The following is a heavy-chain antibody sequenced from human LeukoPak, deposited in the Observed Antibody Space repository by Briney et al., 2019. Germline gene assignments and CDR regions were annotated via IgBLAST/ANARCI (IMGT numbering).Heavy chain of an antibody. Sequence: SETLSLTCTVSGVSISSGDYSWSWIRQPPGKGLEWIGYIYHSGSTYYNPSLKSRVTISVDRSKNQFSLRLTSATAADTAVYYCARDGASWGGRAFDIWGQGTMVTVSS. D-gene: IGHD3-16*01. V-gene: IGHV4-30-2*01. CDR1: GVSISSGDYS. CDR2: IYHSGST. CDR3: ARDGASWGGRAFDI. J-gene: IGHJ3*02.